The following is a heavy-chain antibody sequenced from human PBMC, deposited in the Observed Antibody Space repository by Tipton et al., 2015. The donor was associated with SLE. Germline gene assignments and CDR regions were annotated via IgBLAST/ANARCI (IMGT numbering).Heavy chain of an antibody. CDR1: GGSITSGSYY. CDR3: ARWVLGARWGFDP. D-gene: IGHD3-16*01. J-gene: IGHJ5*02. Sequence: TLSLTCTVSGGSITSGSYYWSWIRQPAGRGLEWIGRVYTSGRTTYNPSLKSLVSMSIDTSKNHFSLQLSSVTAADTAVYYCARWVLGARWGFDPWGQGTLVTVSS. V-gene: IGHV4-61*02. CDR2: VYTSGRT.